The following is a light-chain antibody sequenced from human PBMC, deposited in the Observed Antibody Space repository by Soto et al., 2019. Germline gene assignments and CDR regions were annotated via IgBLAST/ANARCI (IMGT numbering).Light chain of an antibody. Sequence: QSVLTQPPSASGTPGQRVTISCSGSSSNIGSNYVYWYQQLAGTAPKLLLHRNDQRPSGVPDRFSDSKSGTSASLAISGLRSEDEADYYCAAWDGSLSGVVFGGGTKLTVL. J-gene: IGLJ2*01. V-gene: IGLV1-47*01. CDR1: SSNIGSNY. CDR3: AAWDGSLSGVV. CDR2: RND.